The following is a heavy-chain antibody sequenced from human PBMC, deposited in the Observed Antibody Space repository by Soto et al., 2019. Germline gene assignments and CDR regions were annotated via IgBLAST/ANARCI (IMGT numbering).Heavy chain of an antibody. CDR1: GGSFTSNNW. D-gene: IGHD1-7*01. J-gene: IGHJ4*02. Sequence: SETLSLTCAVSGGSFTSNNWWTWVRQPPGQGLEWIGEIYRTGSTNYNPSLKSRVTISLDKSENQFALKVTSLTAADTAVYYCASRDPGTSVDYWGQGTLVTVS. V-gene: IGHV4-4*02. CDR3: ASRDPGTSVDY. CDR2: IYRTGST.